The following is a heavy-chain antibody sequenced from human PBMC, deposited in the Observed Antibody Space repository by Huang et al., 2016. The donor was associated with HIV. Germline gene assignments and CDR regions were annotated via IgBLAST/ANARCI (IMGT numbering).Heavy chain of an antibody. J-gene: IGHJ1*01. V-gene: IGHV3-30*03. CDR2: ISYDGSNK. D-gene: IGHD6-19*01. CDR1: GFIFSNYG. CDR3: ALKGDSSGWEYFRH. Sequence: QVQLVESGGGVVQPGRSLRLSCAASGFIFSNYGMHWVRQDPGKGLEWLALISYDGSNKYYTDSVKGRFSISRDNSKNTLYLQMNSLRAEDTAVYYCALKGDSSGWEYFRHWGQGTLVTVSS.